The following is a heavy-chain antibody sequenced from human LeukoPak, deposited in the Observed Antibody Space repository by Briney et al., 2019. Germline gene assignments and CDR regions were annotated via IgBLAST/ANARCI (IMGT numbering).Heavy chain of an antibody. CDR1: GGSISSYY. D-gene: IGHD3-3*01. V-gene: IGHV4-59*01. CDR2: IDFSGGT. J-gene: IGHJ4*02. CDR3: ARVGSGVDYLYYFEY. Sequence: PSETLSLTCTVSGGSISSYYWSWIRQSPGKGLEWIGYIDFSGGTNYNPSLKSRVTISVDTSKNQFSLKLSSVTAADTAVYYCARVGSGVDYLYYFEYWGQGTLVTVSS.